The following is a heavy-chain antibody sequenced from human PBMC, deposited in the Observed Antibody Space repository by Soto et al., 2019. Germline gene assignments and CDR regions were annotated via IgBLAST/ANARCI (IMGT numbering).Heavy chain of an antibody. V-gene: IGHV1-3*01. CDR3: ARKLHGLYDFDY. D-gene: IGHD1-7*01. CDR2: INAGNGNT. Sequence: QVQVVQSGAEVKKPGASVKVSCKASEYTFTSYVIHWVRQAPGQSLEWMGWINAGNGNTKYSQKFQGRVTITRDTSASTAYMKLSSLRSEDTAVYYCARKLHGLYDFDYWGQGTLVTVSS. J-gene: IGHJ4*02. CDR1: EYTFTSYV.